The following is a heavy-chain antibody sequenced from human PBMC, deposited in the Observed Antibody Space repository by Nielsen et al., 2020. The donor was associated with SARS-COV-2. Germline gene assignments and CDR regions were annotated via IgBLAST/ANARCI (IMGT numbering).Heavy chain of an antibody. V-gene: IGHV3-7*03. CDR3: AMQRSGYDQFDY. D-gene: IGHD5-12*01. CDR2: VNGDGGDT. Sequence: GESLKISCEVSGFTFDNNWMTWVRQAPGKGLEWVATVNGDGGDTYYVDSVKGRFTIFRDNPKNSMYLQMGSLWAEDTAVYYCAMQRSGYDQFDYWGQGTLVTVSS. J-gene: IGHJ4*02. CDR1: GFTFDNNW.